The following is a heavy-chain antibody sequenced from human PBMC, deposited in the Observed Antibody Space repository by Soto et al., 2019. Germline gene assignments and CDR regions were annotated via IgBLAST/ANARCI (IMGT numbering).Heavy chain of an antibody. Sequence: QITLKESGPTLVKPTQTLTLTCTFSGFSLTTRGVGVGWIRQPPGKALECLALIYWDDDKRYSPYLQSRLSTTNHPSKNLVVLTMTNVDPVDTDTYYCAHIPNYYQYDWFDPWGQGALLSVSS. CDR1: GFSLTTRGVG. J-gene: IGHJ5*02. V-gene: IGHV2-5*02. D-gene: IGHD3-16*01. CDR3: AHIPNYYQYDWFDP. CDR2: IYWDDDK.